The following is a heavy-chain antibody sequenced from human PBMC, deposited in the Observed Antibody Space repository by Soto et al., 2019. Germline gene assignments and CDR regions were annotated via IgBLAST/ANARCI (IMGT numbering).Heavy chain of an antibody. J-gene: IGHJ6*02. D-gene: IGHD3-22*01. CDR3: ARGGHYYDSSGYLPSYYYYGMDV. CDR2: IKQDGSEK. Sequence: GGSLRLSCAASGFTFSSYWMSWVRQAPGKGLEWVANIKQDGSEKYYVDSVKGRFAISRDNAKNSVYLQMNSLRAEDTAVYYCARGGHYYDSSGYLPSYYYYGMDVWGQGTTVTVS. V-gene: IGHV3-7*01. CDR1: GFTFSSYW.